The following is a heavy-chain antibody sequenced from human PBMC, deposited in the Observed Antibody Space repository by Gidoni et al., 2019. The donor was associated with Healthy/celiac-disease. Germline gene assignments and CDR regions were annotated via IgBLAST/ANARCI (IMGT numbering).Heavy chain of an antibody. CDR1: GFTFRSYE. CDR2: ISSSGSTI. CDR3: ARDLRGIAAAGMTFDY. V-gene: IGHV3-48*03. J-gene: IGHJ4*02. D-gene: IGHD6-13*01. Sequence: EVQLVESGGGLVQPGGSLRLSCAASGFTFRSYEMNWVRQAPGTGLEWVSYISSSGSTIYYADSVKGRFTISRDNAKNSLYLQMNSLRAEDTAVYYCARDLRGIAAAGMTFDYWGQGTLVTVSS.